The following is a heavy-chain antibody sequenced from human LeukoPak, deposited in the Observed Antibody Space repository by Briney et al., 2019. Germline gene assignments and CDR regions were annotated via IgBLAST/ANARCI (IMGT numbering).Heavy chain of an antibody. Sequence: ASVKVSCKASGGTFSSYAISWVRQAPGQGLEWMGRIIPILGIANYAQKFQGRDTITADKSTSTAYMELSSLRSEDTAVYYCAREQWEPDYYYYYGMDVWGQGTTVTVSS. CDR2: IIPILGIA. V-gene: IGHV1-69*04. CDR1: GGTFSSYA. D-gene: IGHD1-26*01. J-gene: IGHJ6*02. CDR3: AREQWEPDYYYYYGMDV.